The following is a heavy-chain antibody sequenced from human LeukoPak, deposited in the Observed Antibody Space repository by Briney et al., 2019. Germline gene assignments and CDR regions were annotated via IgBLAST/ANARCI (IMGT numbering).Heavy chain of an antibody. CDR3: AKAAGKYGDYLDYFDY. D-gene: IGHD4-17*01. V-gene: IGHV3-23*01. Sequence: GGSLRLSCAASGFTFSSYAMSWVRQAPGKGLEWVSAISGSGGSTYYADSVKGRFTISRDNSKNTLYLQMNSLRAEDTAVYYCAKAAGKYGDYLDYFDYWGQGTLVTVSS. J-gene: IGHJ4*02. CDR1: GFTFSSYA. CDR2: ISGSGGST.